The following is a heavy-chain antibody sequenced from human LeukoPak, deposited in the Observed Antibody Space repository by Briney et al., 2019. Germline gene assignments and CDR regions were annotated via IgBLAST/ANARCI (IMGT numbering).Heavy chain of an antibody. D-gene: IGHD6-6*01. CDR2: ISAYNGNT. CDR1: GYTFTSYG. J-gene: IGHJ6*03. Sequence: ASVKVSCKASGYTFTSYGISWVRQAPGQGLEWMGWISAYNGNTNYAQKLQGRVTMTTDTSTSTAYMELRSLRSDDTAVYYCARAVSSSSIYYYYYYMDVWGKGTTVTVSS. V-gene: IGHV1-18*01. CDR3: ARAVSSSSIYYYYYYMDV.